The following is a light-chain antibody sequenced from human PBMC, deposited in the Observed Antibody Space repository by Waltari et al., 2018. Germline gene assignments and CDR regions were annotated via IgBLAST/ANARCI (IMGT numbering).Light chain of an antibody. CDR3: QQYYNTLWT. CDR2: WAS. Sequence: DIVMTQSPDSLAVSLGERATIKCKSSQSVLYSSNNKNYLAWYQQKPGQPPKLLIYWASTRESGVPDRFSGSGSATDFTLTISSLQAEDVAVYYCQQYYNTLWTFGQGTKVEIK. CDR1: QSVLYSSNNKNY. J-gene: IGKJ1*01. V-gene: IGKV4-1*01.